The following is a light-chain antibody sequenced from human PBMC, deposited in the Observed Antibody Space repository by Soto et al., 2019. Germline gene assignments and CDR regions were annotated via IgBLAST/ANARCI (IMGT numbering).Light chain of an antibody. Sequence: QSVLTQPASVSGSHGQSITISCTGTSSDVGGYNYVSWYQQHPGKAHKLMIYEVSNRPSGVSNRFSGSKSVNTASLTISGLQAEDEADYYCSSYTSISIPYVFGTGTKVTVL. V-gene: IGLV2-14*01. CDR2: EVS. CDR3: SSYTSISIPYV. CDR1: SSDVGGYNY. J-gene: IGLJ1*01.